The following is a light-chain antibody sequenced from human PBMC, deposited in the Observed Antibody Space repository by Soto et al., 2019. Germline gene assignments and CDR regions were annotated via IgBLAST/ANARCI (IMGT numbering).Light chain of an antibody. J-gene: IGKJ2*01. CDR3: LQHHSYPYT. CDR2: AAS. V-gene: IGKV1-17*03. CDR1: QDISNY. Sequence: DIQMTQSPSAMSASLGDRVTITCRASQDISNYLAWFQQKPGKVPQRLIFAASNLQSGVPARFSGSGSETEFTLTISSLQPEDFATYYCLQHHSYPYTFGQGTKLEIK.